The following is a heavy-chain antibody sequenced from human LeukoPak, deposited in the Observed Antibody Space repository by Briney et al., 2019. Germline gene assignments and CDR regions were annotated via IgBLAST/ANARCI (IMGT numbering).Heavy chain of an antibody. V-gene: IGHV1-18*01. CDR1: GYTFTSYG. CDR2: ISAHNGNT. Sequence: ASVKVSCKASGYTFTSYGLNWVRQAPGQGLEWMGWISAHNGNTNFAQKFQGGLTLTTDASTNTAYMEVRGLRSDDTAVYYCARVRHCSSTANCNGPSNYWGQGTLVTVSS. D-gene: IGHD2-2*01. J-gene: IGHJ4*02. CDR3: ARVRHCSSTANCNGPSNY.